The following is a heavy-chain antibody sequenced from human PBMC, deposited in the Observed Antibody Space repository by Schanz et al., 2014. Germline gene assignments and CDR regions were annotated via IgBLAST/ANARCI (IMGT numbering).Heavy chain of an antibody. V-gene: IGHV3-30*04. CDR1: GFTFSSYA. Sequence: QVQLVESGGGVVRPGRSLRLSCAASGFTFSSYALHWVRQAPGKGLEWVAVISFDGSNNYYADSVKGRFTISRDNAKNTLYLQMNSLRAEDTAVYYCVRDTDYHFDYWGQGTLVTVSS. D-gene: IGHD4-17*01. CDR2: ISFDGSNN. J-gene: IGHJ4*02. CDR3: VRDTDYHFDY.